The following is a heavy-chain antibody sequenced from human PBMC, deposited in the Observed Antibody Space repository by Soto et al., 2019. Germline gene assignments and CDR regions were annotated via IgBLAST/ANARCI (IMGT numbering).Heavy chain of an antibody. D-gene: IGHD3-10*01. CDR2: IYYSGST. V-gene: IGHV4-59*01. CDR1: GGSISSYY. CDR3: AREGPRRTRFGGFPVYGMDV. Sequence: QVQLQESGPGLVKPSETLSLTCTVSGGSISSYYWSWIRQPPGKGLEWIGYIYYSGSTNYNPSLKSRVTISVDTSKNQFSLKLSSVTAADTAVYYCAREGPRRTRFGGFPVYGMDVWGQGTTVTVSS. J-gene: IGHJ6*02.